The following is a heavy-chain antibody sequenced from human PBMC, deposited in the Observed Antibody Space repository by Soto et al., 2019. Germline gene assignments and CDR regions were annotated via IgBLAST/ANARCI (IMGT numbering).Heavy chain of an antibody. CDR2: IYPDTGSP. D-gene: IGHD2-15*01. V-gene: IGHV1-2*05. Sequence: QVRLVQSGAEVQRPGASVNISCQTSGYKFTTSYLHWVRRAPGHGLQWRAMIYPDTGSPSYAVTRRWRLAMTADKSRGKLYLGLGRLSSDNTVTYYCARQRCSETSRSLLLDYWAHGTFVTASS. J-gene: IGHJ4*01. CDR3: ARQRCSETSRSLLLDY. CDR1: GYKFTTSY.